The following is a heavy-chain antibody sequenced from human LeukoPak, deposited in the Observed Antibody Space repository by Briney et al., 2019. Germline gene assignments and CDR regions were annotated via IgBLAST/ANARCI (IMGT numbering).Heavy chain of an antibody. CDR1: GGSISNYY. Sequence: SETLSLTCTVSGGSISNYYWSWIRQPPGKGLEWIGYIYYSGSTNYNPSLKSRVTISVDTSKNQFSLNLTSVTAADTAVYYCVRDQGFLAYWGQGTLVTVSS. V-gene: IGHV4-59*12. CDR3: VRDQGFLAY. D-gene: IGHD3-3*01. CDR2: IYYSGST. J-gene: IGHJ4*02.